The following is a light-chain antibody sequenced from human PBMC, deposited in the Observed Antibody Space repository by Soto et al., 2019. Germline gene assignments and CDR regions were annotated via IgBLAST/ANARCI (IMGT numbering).Light chain of an antibody. CDR1: QGISSY. J-gene: IGKJ5*01. CDR3: QQLYNYPIT. CDR2: AAS. V-gene: IGKV1-9*01. Sequence: DIQLTQSPSFLSASVGDRVTITCRASQGISSYLAWYQQKPGKAPKLLIYAASTLQSGVPSRFSGSGSGTEFTLTISSLQPEDFATYYCQQLYNYPITFAQGTRLEIK.